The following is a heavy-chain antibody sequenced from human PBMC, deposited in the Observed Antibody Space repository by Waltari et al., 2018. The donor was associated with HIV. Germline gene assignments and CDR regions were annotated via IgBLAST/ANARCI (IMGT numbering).Heavy chain of an antibody. CDR2: IWYDGSNK. V-gene: IGHV3-33*01. Sequence: FTFSSYGMHWVRQAPGKGLGWVAVIWYDGSNKYYADSVKGRFTISRDNSKNTLYLQMNSLRAEDTAVYYCARGGRDGYREAYYFDYWGQGTLVTVSS. D-gene: IGHD3-16*01. CDR1: FTFSSYG. J-gene: IGHJ4*02. CDR3: ARGGRDGYREAYYFDY.